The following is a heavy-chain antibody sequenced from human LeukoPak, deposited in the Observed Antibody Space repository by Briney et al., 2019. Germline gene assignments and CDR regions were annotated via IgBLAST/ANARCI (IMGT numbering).Heavy chain of an antibody. CDR3: ARGSYCSSTSCYKSSYYYYGMDV. D-gene: IGHD2-2*02. V-gene: IGHV1-46*01. Sequence: ASVKVSCQASGYTFTSYYMHWVRQAPGQGLEWMGIINPSGGSTSYAQKFQGRVTMTRDTSTSTVYMELSSLRSEDTAVYYCARGSYCSSTSCYKSSYYYYGMDVWGQGTTVTVSS. CDR2: INPSGGST. J-gene: IGHJ6*02. CDR1: GYTFTSYY.